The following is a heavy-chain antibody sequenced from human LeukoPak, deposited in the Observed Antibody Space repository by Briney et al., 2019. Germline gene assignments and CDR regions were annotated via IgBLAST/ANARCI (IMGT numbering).Heavy chain of an antibody. CDR1: GFTFSGYA. CDR2: THSSGGT. J-gene: IGHJ5*02. CDR3: IVFGDSNH. D-gene: IGHD4-17*01. Sequence: GRSLRLSCAASGFTFSGYAMHWVRQAPGKGLEWVSATHSSGGTYYADSVKGRFTISRDTSKNTLYLQINSLSVEDTAVYYCIVFGDSNHWGQGTLVTVSS. V-gene: IGHV3-23*01.